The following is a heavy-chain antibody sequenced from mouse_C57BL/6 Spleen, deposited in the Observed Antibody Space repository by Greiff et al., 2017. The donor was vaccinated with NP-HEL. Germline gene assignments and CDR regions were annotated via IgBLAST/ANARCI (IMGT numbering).Heavy chain of an antibody. J-gene: IGHJ2*01. Sequence: QVQLVQPGPGLVAPSHCLSITCTVSGFSLTSYAIRWVRQPPGKGLEWLGVIWPGGGTNYYSALKSRLSISKENSKTKAFLNMNSMQTDDTARYYCARNGGYDEKFDYWGQGTILTVSA. CDR3: ARNGGYDEKFDY. V-gene: IGHV2-9-1*01. CDR1: GFSLTSYA. CDR2: IWPGGGT. D-gene: IGHD2-2*01.